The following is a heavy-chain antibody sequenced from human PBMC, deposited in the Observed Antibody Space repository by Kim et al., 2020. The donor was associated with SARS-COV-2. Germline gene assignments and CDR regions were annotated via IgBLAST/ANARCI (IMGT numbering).Heavy chain of an antibody. CDR2: INSGDSST. D-gene: IGHD3-10*01. CDR1: GFTFGSYA. CDR3: AKDHLRGSGRYFFLGV. Sequence: GGSLRLSCAASGFTFGSYAMSWVRQVPGQGLEWVSGINSGDSSTFYADSVKGRFTISRDNTKNSLYLKMKSLRAEDTALYYCAKDHLRGSGRYFFLGVWGHRATVTVSS. V-gene: IGHV3-23*03. J-gene: IGHJ6*01.